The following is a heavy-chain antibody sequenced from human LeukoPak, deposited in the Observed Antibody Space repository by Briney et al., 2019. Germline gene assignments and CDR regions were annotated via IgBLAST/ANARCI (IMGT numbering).Heavy chain of an antibody. CDR2: IYYSGST. CDR3: ASQTTGWYFDL. J-gene: IGHJ2*01. CDR1: GGSISSYY. D-gene: IGHD1-1*01. V-gene: IGHV4-59*01. Sequence: SETLSFTCTVSGGSISSYYWSWIRQPPGKGLEWIGYIYYSGSTNYNPSLKSRVTISVDTSKNQFSLKLSSVTAADTAVYYCASQTTGWYFDLWGRGTLVTVSS.